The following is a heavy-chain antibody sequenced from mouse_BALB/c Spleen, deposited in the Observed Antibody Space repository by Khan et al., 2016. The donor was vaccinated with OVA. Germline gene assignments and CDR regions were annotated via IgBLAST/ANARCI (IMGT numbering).Heavy chain of an antibody. CDR2: IIYTGYT. Sequence: EVQLQESGPSLVKPSQTLSLTCSVTGDSITTGYWNWIRKFPGNKLEYMGYIIYTGYTYYNPSLNSRISITRHQSKNQYYLQLNSATDVDTAAYYCARTTYRYAFVYWGQGTLVTVAA. CDR1: GDSITTGY. J-gene: IGHJ3*01. CDR3: ARTTYRYAFVY. D-gene: IGHD2-14*01. V-gene: IGHV3-8*02.